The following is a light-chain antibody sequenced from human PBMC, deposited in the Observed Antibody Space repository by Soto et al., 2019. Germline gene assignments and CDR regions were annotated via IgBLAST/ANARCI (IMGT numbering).Light chain of an antibody. V-gene: IGKV1-5*03. J-gene: IGKJ4*01. CDR1: QSISSW. CDR3: QQYHGYPLT. Sequence: DIQMTQSPSTLSASVGDRVTITCRASQSISSWLAWYQQKAGEAPNLLISKASSLQSRVPSRFSGSGSGTEFTLTISSLQPDDFATYYCQQYHGYPLTFGGGTKVEIK. CDR2: KAS.